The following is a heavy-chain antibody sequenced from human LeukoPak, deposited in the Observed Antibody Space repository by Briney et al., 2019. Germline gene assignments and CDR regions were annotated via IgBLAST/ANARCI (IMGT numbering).Heavy chain of an antibody. Sequence: ASVKVSCKASGYTFTGYYIHWMRQAPGQGLEWVGWINPDSGGTNYAQNFQGRVTVTRNTSISTAYMELSSLRSEDTAVYYCATWRQLVIYWGQGTLVTVSS. J-gene: IGHJ4*02. D-gene: IGHD6-13*01. CDR1: GYTFTGYY. CDR2: INPDSGGT. CDR3: ATWRQLVIY. V-gene: IGHV1-2*02.